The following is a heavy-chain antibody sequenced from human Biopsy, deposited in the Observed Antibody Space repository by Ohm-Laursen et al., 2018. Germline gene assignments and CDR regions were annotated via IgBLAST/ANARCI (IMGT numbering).Heavy chain of an antibody. CDR2: IWYDGSDQ. CDR3: ARDRREHYQFDH. D-gene: IGHD1-26*01. V-gene: IGHV3-33*08. J-gene: IGHJ4*02. CDR1: GFIFSSYG. Sequence: SLRLSCAASGFIFSSYGMHWVRQAPGKGLEWVALIWYDGSDQYYADSVKGRFTISRDNSKNTVYLQMNSLRAEDTAVYYCARDRREHYQFDHWGQGTRVTVSS.